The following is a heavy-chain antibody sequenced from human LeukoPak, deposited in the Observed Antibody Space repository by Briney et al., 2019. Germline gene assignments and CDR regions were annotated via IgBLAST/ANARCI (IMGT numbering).Heavy chain of an antibody. V-gene: IGHV3-21*01. CDR2: ITSSSNYI. Sequence: GGSLRLSCAASGFTFSIYSMNWVRQAPGKGLEWLSSITSSSNYIYYADSVKGRFTISRDNVQNSLYLQMNSLRGEDTAMYYCARDRGYFDNWGKGTLVTVSS. J-gene: IGHJ4*02. CDR1: GFTFSIYS. CDR3: ARDRGYFDN.